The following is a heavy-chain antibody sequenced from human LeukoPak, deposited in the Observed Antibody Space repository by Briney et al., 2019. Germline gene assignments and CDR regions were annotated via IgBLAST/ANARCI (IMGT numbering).Heavy chain of an antibody. V-gene: IGHV3-74*01. J-gene: IGHJ4*02. CDR1: GFTFRSYW. CDR3: ARDVSGWTGCFDC. CDR2: ISPDGTSK. D-gene: IGHD6-19*01. Sequence: GGSLRLSCAASGFTFRSYWMHWVRQAPGKGLVWVSRISPDGTSKSYADSVKGRFTISRDNAKNTLSLQMNSLRAEDTAVYYCARDVSGWTGCFDCWGQGTVVTVSS.